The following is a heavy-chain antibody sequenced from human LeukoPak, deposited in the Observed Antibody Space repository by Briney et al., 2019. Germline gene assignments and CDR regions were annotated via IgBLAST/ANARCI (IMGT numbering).Heavy chain of an antibody. CDR2: IIPIFGTA. CDR3: ARGTIAVAGTFDY. D-gene: IGHD6-19*01. Sequence: SVKVSCKASGGTFSSYAISWVRQAPGQGLEWMGGIIPIFGTANYAQKFQGRVTITTDESTSTAYMELSSLRSEDTAVYYCARGTIAVAGTFDYWGQGTLDTVSS. J-gene: IGHJ4*02. V-gene: IGHV1-69*05. CDR1: GGTFSSYA.